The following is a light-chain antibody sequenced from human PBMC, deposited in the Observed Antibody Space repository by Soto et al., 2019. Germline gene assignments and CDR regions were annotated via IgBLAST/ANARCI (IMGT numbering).Light chain of an antibody. CDR1: QSVSRNY. J-gene: IGKJ5*01. CDR2: TAS. Sequence: IVLTQSAGTLSLSPVEVATLPCRPSQSVSRNYLAWYQQKPGQAPRLLIYTASRRATGIPDRFSGSGSGTDFTLTISRLEPEDSAVYYCQQYSRAPITFGQGTRLEI. CDR3: QQYSRAPIT. V-gene: IGKV3-20*01.